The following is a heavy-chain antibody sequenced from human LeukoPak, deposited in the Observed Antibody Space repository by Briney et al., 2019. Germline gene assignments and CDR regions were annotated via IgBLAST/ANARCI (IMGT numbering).Heavy chain of an antibody. Sequence: PGGSLRLSXAASGFTFSYYGMHWVRQAPGKGLEWVAFIQYDGSNKYYADSVKGRFTISRDNSKNTLYLQMNSLRAEDTALYYCAKDDKIVVMVAATFDYWGQGTLVTVSS. J-gene: IGHJ4*02. CDR3: AKDDKIVVMVAATFDY. CDR2: IQYDGSNK. CDR1: GFTFSYYG. D-gene: IGHD2-15*01. V-gene: IGHV3-30*02.